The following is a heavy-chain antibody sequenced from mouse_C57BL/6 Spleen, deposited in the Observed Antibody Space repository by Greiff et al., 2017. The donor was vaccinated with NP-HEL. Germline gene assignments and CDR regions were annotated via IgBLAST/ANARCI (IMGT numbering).Heavy chain of an antibody. CDR1: GYAFSSYW. V-gene: IGHV1-80*01. CDR2: IYPGDGDT. CDR3: AVDSSGYERGFAY. Sequence: QVQLKEPGAELVKPGASVKISCKASGYAFSSYWMNWVKQRPGKGLEWIGQIYPGDGDTNYNGKFKGKATLTADKSSSTAYMQLSSLTSEDSAVYFCAVDSSGYERGFAYWGQGTLVTVSA. J-gene: IGHJ3*01. D-gene: IGHD3-2*02.